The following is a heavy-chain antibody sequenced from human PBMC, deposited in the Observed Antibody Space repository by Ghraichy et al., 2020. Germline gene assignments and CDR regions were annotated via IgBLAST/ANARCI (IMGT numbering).Heavy chain of an antibody. CDR3: ASGGLNYYDIGGNALDL. D-gene: IGHD3-22*01. CDR2: VDPEDCQT. V-gene: IGHV1-24*01. Sequence: ASVKVSCKVSGSFVSQLCIHWVRQAPGKGPEWMGAVDPEDCQTIKGQKLQGRVTMTDDRSTDTAYMELTSLTSEDTAVYYCASGGLNYYDIGGNALDLWGQGTIVIVSS. CDR1: GSFVSQLC. J-gene: IGHJ3*01.